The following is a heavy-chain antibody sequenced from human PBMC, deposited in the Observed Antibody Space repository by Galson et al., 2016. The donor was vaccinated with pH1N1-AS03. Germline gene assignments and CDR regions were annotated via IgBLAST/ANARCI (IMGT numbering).Heavy chain of an antibody. CDR3: ARDAAYYYGMDV. V-gene: IGHV1-18*01. Sequence: SVKVSCKASGHTFTNYGVSWVRQAPGQGLEWMGGISSFNGYTTYAQKLQDRVTMTRDTSTSTACMELRSLRSDDTAVYFCARDAAYYYGMDVWGQGTTVIVS. CDR1: GHTFTNYG. J-gene: IGHJ6*02. D-gene: IGHD6-25*01. CDR2: ISSFNGYT.